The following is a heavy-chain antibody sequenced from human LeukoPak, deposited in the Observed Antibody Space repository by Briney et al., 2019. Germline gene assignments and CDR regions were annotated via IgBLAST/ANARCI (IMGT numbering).Heavy chain of an antibody. Sequence: ASVKVSCKVAGYTFTAYYMHWVRLAPGQGLEWMGRIDPNSGGTKYAQKFQGRVTLTRDTSINTVYMELNTLTSDDMALYYCARGMGTSWFDYWGQGTLVTVSS. V-gene: IGHV1-2*02. CDR1: GYTFTAYY. D-gene: IGHD6-13*01. CDR2: IDPNSGGT. CDR3: ARGMGTSWFDY. J-gene: IGHJ4*02.